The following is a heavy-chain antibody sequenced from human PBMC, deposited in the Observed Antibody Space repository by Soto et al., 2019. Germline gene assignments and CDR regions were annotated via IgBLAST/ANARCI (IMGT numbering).Heavy chain of an antibody. Sequence: QVQLVESGGGVVQPGRSLRLSCAASGFTFSSYGMHWVRQAPGKGLEWVAVIWYDGSNKYYADSVKGRFTISRDNSKNTLYLQMDSLIAEDTAVYYCAREGDWDYYDSSGYLGYWGQGTLVTVSS. J-gene: IGHJ4*02. CDR3: AREGDWDYYDSSGYLGY. V-gene: IGHV3-33*01. CDR1: GFTFSSYG. D-gene: IGHD3-22*01. CDR2: IWYDGSNK.